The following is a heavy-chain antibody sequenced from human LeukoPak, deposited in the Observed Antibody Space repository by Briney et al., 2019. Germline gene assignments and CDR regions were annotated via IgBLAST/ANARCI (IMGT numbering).Heavy chain of an antibody. D-gene: IGHD2-2*01. CDR2: ISGSSGST. CDR3: AKNRVVVPAAMRS. Sequence: GGSLRLSCAASGFTFSSYAMSWVRQAPGKGLEWVSAISGSSGSTYYADSVKGRFTISRDNSKNTLYLQMNSLRAEDTAVYYCAKNRVVVPAAMRSWGQGTLVTVSS. J-gene: IGHJ5*02. CDR1: GFTFSSYA. V-gene: IGHV3-23*01.